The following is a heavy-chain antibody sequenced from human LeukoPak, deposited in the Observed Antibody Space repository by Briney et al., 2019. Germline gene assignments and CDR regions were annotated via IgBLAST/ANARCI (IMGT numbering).Heavy chain of an antibody. Sequence: GGSLRLSCAASGFTFSSYAMSWVRQAPGKGLEWVSAISGSGGSTYYADSVKGRFTISRDNSKNTLYLQMNSLRAEDTAVYYCAKSPGYCSSTSCYALHFDYWGQGTLVTVSS. J-gene: IGHJ4*02. V-gene: IGHV3-23*01. CDR1: GFTFSSYA. CDR2: ISGSGGST. CDR3: AKSPGYCSSTSCYALHFDY. D-gene: IGHD2-2*01.